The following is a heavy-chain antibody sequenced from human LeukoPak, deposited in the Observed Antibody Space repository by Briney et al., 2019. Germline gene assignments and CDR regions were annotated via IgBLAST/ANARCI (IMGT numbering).Heavy chain of an antibody. D-gene: IGHD6-19*01. Sequence: RSSETLSLTCTVSGGSISTYCWSWIRQPPGKGLEWIGYIYYSGSTNYNPSLKSRVTISVDTSKNQFSLKLSSVTAADTAVYYCARDLRSSGWYGDYYYYGMDVWGQGTTVTASS. CDR3: ARDLRSSGWYGDYYYYGMDV. CDR1: GGSISTYC. CDR2: IYYSGST. J-gene: IGHJ6*02. V-gene: IGHV4-59*01.